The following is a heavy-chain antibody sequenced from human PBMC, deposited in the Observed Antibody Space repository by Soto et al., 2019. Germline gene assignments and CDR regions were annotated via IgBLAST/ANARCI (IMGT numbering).Heavy chain of an antibody. Sequence: SETLSLTCTVSGGSISSGDYYWSWIRQPPGKGLEWIGYIYYSGSTYYNPSLKSRVTISVDTSKNQFSLKLSSVTAADTAVYYCARGTIEAVIDYWGQGTLVTVSS. J-gene: IGHJ4*02. CDR3: ARGTIEAVIDY. D-gene: IGHD5-12*01. CDR1: GGSISSGDYY. CDR2: IYYSGST. V-gene: IGHV4-30-4*01.